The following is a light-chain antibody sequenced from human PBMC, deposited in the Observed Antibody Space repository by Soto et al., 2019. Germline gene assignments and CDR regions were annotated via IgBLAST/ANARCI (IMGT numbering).Light chain of an antibody. CDR3: CSYAGSPWV. J-gene: IGLJ1*01. CDR2: DVD. Sequence: QSVLTQPRSVSGSPGQSVTISCTGSSSDVGGYNFVSWYLQYPGKAPKLLIYDVDKRPSGVPHRFSGSRSGNTASLTISGLQAEDEADYFCCSYAGSPWVFGTWTKVTVL. CDR1: SSDVGGYNF. V-gene: IGLV2-11*01.